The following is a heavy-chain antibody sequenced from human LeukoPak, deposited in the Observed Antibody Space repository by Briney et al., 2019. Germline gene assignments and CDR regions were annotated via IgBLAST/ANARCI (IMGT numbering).Heavy chain of an antibody. CDR2: ISSSSSYI. D-gene: IGHD2-8*02. Sequence: GGSLRLSCAASGFTFSNYEMNWVRQAPGRGLEWVSSISSSSSYIYYADSVKGRFTISRDNTKNSLYLQNNSLRAEDTGVYYCARDSPYGTAGYWGQGTLVTVSS. J-gene: IGHJ4*02. V-gene: IGHV3-21*01. CDR3: ARDSPYGTAGY. CDR1: GFTFSNYE.